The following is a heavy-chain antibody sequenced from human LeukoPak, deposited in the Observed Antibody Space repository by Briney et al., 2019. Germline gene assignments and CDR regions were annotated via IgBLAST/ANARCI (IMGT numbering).Heavy chain of an antibody. CDR2: NIPIFGTA. CDR1: GGTVISYA. D-gene: IGHD4-17*01. CDR3: ARVTTVTMFSWFDP. V-gene: IGHV1-69*13. Sequence: SEMVSCKASGGTVISYAICWVRQATGQWLEWMGGNIPIFGTANYAQKFQGRVTITADESTSTAYMELSSLRSEDTAVYYCARVTTVTMFSWFDPWGQGTLVTVSS. J-gene: IGHJ5*02.